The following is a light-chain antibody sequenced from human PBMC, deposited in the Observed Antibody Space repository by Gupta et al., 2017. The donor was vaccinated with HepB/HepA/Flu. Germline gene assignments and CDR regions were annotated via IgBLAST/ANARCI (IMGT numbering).Light chain of an antibody. V-gene: IGLV1-40*01. CDR2: GYS. Sequence: SVLTQPPSVSGAPGQTVIIPCTGSTSNIGAAYDVHWYHQLPGTAPNLLIYGYSSRPSGVPDRFSGAKSGASASLAITGLQAEDEGDYYWQSFDSSRGDVLFGGGTRLTVL. CDR3: QSFDSSRGDVL. J-gene: IGLJ2*01. CDR1: TSNIGAAYD.